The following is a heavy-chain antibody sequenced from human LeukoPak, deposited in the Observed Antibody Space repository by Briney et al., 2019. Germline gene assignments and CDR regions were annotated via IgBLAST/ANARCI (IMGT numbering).Heavy chain of an antibody. J-gene: IGHJ4*02. CDR1: GYTLTELS. CDR2: FDPEDGET. V-gene: IGHV1-24*01. CDR3: ATPVPLYYGGNSYLGY. Sequence: AAVKVSCKVSGYTLTELSMHWVRQAPGKGLEWMGGFDPEDGETIYAQKFQGRVTMTEDTSTDTAYMELSSLRSEDTAVYYRATPVPLYYGGNSYLGYWGQGTLVTVSS. D-gene: IGHD4-23*01.